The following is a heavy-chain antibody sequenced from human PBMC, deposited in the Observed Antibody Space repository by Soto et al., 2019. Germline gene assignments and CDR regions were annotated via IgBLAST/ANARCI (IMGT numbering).Heavy chain of an antibody. J-gene: IGHJ6*02. V-gene: IGHV1-69*01. D-gene: IGHD2-2*01. Sequence: QVQLVQSGAEVKKPGSSVKVSCKASGGTFSSYAISWVRQAPGQGLEWMGGIIPIFGTANYAQKFQGRVTITADESTSTAYMELSSLRSEDTAVYYCARTKRVVPAAIIVYGMDVWGQGTTVTVSS. CDR2: IIPIFGTA. CDR1: GGTFSSYA. CDR3: ARTKRVVPAAIIVYGMDV.